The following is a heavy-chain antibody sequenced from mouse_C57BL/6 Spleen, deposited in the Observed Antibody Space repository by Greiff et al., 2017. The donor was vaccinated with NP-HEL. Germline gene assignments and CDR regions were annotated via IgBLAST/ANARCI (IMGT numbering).Heavy chain of an antibody. CDR1: GFSLTSSG. D-gene: IGHD2-5*01. V-gene: IGHV2-6*01. Sequence: VMLVESGPGLVAPSQSLSITCTVSGFSLTSSGVDWVRQSPGKGLEWLGVIWGVGSTNYNSALKSRLSISKDNSKSQVFLKMNSLQTDDTAMYYCARDSNYGDYAMDYWGQGTSVTVSS. J-gene: IGHJ4*01. CDR3: ARDSNYGDYAMDY. CDR2: IWGVGST.